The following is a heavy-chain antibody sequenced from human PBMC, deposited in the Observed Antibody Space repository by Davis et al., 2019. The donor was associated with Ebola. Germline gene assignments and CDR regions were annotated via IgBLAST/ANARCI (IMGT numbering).Heavy chain of an antibody. J-gene: IGHJ2*01. CDR3: ARSKNDESVLTVHGMIWYFDV. D-gene: IGHD1-1*01. Sequence: GESLKISCAASGFTFSSYAMHWVRQAPGKGLEYVSAISSNGGSTYYANSVKGRFTVSRDNAKNSLSLQMNSLRDEDTAVYYCARSKNDESVLTVHGMIWYFDVWGRGTLVTVSS. CDR2: ISSNGGST. CDR1: GFTFSSYA. V-gene: IGHV3-64*01.